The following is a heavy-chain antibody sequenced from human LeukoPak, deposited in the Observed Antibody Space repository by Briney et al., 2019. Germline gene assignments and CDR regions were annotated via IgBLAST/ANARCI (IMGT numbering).Heavy chain of an antibody. D-gene: IGHD3-22*01. Sequence: ASVKVSCKASGYTFTSYEINWVRQATGHGLEWMGWMNPDSGDTAYAQKFQGRITMTRSTSITTAYMELSGLRSEDTAVYYCARAPEYYYDSSGKLSDAFDIWGQGTMVTVSS. CDR1: GYTFTSYE. J-gene: IGHJ3*02. CDR3: ARAPEYYYDSSGKLSDAFDI. CDR2: MNPDSGDT. V-gene: IGHV1-8*02.